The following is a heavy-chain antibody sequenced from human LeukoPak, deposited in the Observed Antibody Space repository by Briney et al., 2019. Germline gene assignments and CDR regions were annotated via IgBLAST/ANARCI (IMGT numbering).Heavy chain of an antibody. Sequence: GGSLRLSCAASGFIFSTYSMNWVRQAPGKGLEWVSSISSSTSYIYYADSVKGRFTISRDNTKNSLYLQMHSLRAEDTAVYYCASRGSSGWYGYNWFGPWGQGTLVTVSS. V-gene: IGHV3-21*01. J-gene: IGHJ5*02. D-gene: IGHD6-19*01. CDR2: ISSSTSYI. CDR1: GFIFSTYS. CDR3: ASRGSSGWYGYNWFGP.